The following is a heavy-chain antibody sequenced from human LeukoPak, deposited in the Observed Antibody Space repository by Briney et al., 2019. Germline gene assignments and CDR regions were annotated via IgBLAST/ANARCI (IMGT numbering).Heavy chain of an antibody. V-gene: IGHV5-51*01. CDR2: IYPGDSDA. CDR1: GYSFTSYW. J-gene: IGHJ4*02. Sequence: GESLKISCKGSGYSFTSYWIGWVRQMPGTGVKWMGIIYPGDSDARYSPSFQGQVTISADKSVSTAYLQWSSLKASDTAMYYCARRRDLYSGSYYPFDYWGQGTLVTVSS. D-gene: IGHD1-26*01. CDR3: ARRRDLYSGSYYPFDY.